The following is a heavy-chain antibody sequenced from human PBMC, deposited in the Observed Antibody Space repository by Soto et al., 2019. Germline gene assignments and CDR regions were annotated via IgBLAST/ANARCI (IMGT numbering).Heavy chain of an antibody. CDR1: GYTLTNYG. Sequence: GVSVKVCCKASGYTLTNYGISWVRQAPGQGLEWMGWISAYNGNTNYAQKFQGRVTMTTDTSTTTAYMELRSLRSDDTAVYYCARDRYSGYDPGDTFDIWGQGTMVTVSS. D-gene: IGHD5-12*01. CDR2: ISAYNGNT. J-gene: IGHJ3*02. V-gene: IGHV1-18*01. CDR3: ARDRYSGYDPGDTFDI.